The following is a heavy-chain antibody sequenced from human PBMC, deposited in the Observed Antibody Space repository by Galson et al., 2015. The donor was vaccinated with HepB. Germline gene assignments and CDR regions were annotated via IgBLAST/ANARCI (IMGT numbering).Heavy chain of an antibody. J-gene: IGHJ6*02. CDR2: ISYDGSNK. CDR3: AKGVAARFYYYYGMDV. V-gene: IGHV3-30*18. Sequence: SLRLSCAASGFTFSSYGMHWVRQAPGKGLEWVAVISYDGSNKYYADSVKGRFTISRDNSKNTLYLQMNSLRAEDTAVYYCAKGVAARFYYYYGMDVWGQGTTVTVSS. CDR1: GFTFSSYG. D-gene: IGHD6-6*01.